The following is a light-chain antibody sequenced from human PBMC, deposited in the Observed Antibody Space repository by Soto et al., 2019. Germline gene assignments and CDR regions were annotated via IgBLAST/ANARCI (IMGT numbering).Light chain of an antibody. J-gene: IGKJ1*01. Sequence: EIVLTQSPGTLSLSPGERATLSCRASQSLTSSYLAWYQQKPGQAPRLLIYGASSRATGIPDRFTGSGSGTDFTLTISRLEPEDFAVYYCQQYDGSPRTFSQGTKVDIK. CDR1: QSLTSSY. V-gene: IGKV3-20*01. CDR3: QQYDGSPRT. CDR2: GAS.